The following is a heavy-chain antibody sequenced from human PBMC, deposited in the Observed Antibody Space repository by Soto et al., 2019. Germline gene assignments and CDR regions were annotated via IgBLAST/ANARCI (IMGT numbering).Heavy chain of an antibody. CDR3: ARSVVLMVYGDRYNWFDP. CDR1: RYTFTGYY. J-gene: IGHJ5*02. CDR2: INPNSGGT. Sequence: QVQLVQSGAEVKKPGASVRVSCKASRYTFTGYYMHWVRQAPGQGLEWMGWINPNSGGTNYAQKFQGRVTMTRDTSISTAYMELSRLRSDDTAVYYCARSVVLMVYGDRYNWFDPWGQGTLVTVSS. V-gene: IGHV1-2*02. D-gene: IGHD2-8*01.